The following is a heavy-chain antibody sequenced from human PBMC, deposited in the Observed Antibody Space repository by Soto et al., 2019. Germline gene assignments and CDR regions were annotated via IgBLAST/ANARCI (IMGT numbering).Heavy chain of an antibody. Sequence: EVQLVESGGGLVQPGGSLRLSCAASGFIFSSYAMNWVRQTPGKGLEWVSYIGISGNTIYYADSVKGRFTISRDNAKNSLYLQMNSLRAEDTAVYYCVRDVVGAPTFYYWGQGTLVTVSS. CDR1: GFIFSSYA. J-gene: IGHJ4*02. CDR3: VRDVVGAPTFYY. V-gene: IGHV3-48*03. CDR2: IGISGNTI. D-gene: IGHD1-26*01.